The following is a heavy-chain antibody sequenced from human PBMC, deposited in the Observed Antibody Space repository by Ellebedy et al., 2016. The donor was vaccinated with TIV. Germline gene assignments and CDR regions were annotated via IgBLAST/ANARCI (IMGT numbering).Heavy chain of an antibody. CDR2: TYYRAKWFN. CDR1: GDSVSSNSAA. J-gene: IGHJ4*02. CDR3: ARDNLGIAPPFDY. D-gene: IGHD7-27*01. Sequence: SQTLSLTCATSGDSVSSNSAAWNWIRQSPSRGLEWLGRTYYRAKWFNDYAVSMKSRITINPDTSKNHFSLQVNSVTPEDTAVYYCARDNLGIAPPFDYWGQGTLVTVSS. V-gene: IGHV6-1*01.